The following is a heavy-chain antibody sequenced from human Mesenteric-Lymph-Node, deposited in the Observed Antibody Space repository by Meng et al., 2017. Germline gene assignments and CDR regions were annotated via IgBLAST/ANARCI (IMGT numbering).Heavy chain of an antibody. Sequence: QVQVQQWGAGLLKHSETLSLTCAVYGGSFSDYYWSWIRQSPGKGLEWIGEITNRGSANYNPSLKSRVTISVDTSKNQLSLKLSSVTAADTAVYYCARGGYCSSTSCPRPLYWGQGTLVTVSS. CDR3: ARGGYCSSTSCPRPLY. CDR2: ITNRGSA. J-gene: IGHJ4*02. D-gene: IGHD2-2*01. CDR1: GGSFSDYY. V-gene: IGHV4-34*01.